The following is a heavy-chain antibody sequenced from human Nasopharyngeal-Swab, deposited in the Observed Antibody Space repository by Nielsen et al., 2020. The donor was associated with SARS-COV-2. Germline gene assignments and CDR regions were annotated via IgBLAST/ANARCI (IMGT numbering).Heavy chain of an antibody. CDR3: ARGLTIFDWFDP. Sequence: GESLKTSCAASGFTFSDYYTSWIRQAPGKGLEWVSYISSSGSMIYYADSVKGRFTISRDNAKNSLYLQMNSLRAEDTAVYYCARGLTIFDWFDPWGQGTLVSVSS. CDR1: GFTFSDYY. J-gene: IGHJ5*02. V-gene: IGHV3-11*04. D-gene: IGHD3-3*01. CDR2: ISSSGSMI.